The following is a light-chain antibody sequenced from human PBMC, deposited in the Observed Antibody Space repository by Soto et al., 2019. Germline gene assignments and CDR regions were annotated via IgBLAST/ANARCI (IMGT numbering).Light chain of an antibody. CDR3: QQSYSNPYT. Sequence: DIQMTQSPSSLSASVGDRVTITCRTSQRISTYLNWYQLKPGKAPKVLIYAASNLQSGLPSRFSGSGSGTDFTLTIRGLQPEDFATYFCQQSYSNPYTFGQGTKLEIK. CDR2: AAS. V-gene: IGKV1-39*01. CDR1: QRISTY. J-gene: IGKJ2*01.